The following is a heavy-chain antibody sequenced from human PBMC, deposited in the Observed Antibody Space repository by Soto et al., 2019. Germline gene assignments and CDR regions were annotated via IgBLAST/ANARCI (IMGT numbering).Heavy chain of an antibody. CDR1: GGSISSSNW. V-gene: IGHV4-4*02. CDR2: IYYSGST. Sequence: SSETLSLTCAVSGGSISSSNWWSWARQPPGKGLEWIGYIYYSGSTNYNPSLKSRVTISVDTSKNQFSLKLSSVTAADTAVYYCARAQGLSSSSWYYFDYWGQGTLVTVSS. D-gene: IGHD6-13*01. CDR3: ARAQGLSSSSWYYFDY. J-gene: IGHJ4*02.